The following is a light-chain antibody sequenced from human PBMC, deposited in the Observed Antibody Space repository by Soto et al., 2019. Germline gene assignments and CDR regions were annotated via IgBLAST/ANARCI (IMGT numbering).Light chain of an antibody. J-gene: IGKJ5*01. V-gene: IGKV1-39*01. Sequence: DIQMTQSPSSLSASVGGGVTITCRASQSISSYLNWYQQKPGKAPKLLIYAASSLQSGVPSRFSGSGSGTDFTLTISSLQPEDFATYYCQQSYSTPPITFGQGTRLEIK. CDR2: AAS. CDR1: QSISSY. CDR3: QQSYSTPPIT.